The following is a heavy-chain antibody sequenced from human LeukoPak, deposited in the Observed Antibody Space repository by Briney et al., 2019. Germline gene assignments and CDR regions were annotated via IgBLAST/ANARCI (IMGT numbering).Heavy chain of an antibody. CDR1: GFTFSSYA. V-gene: IGHV3-23*01. J-gene: IGHJ4*02. Sequence: PGGSLRLSCAASGFTFSSYAMRWVRQAPGKGLQWVSAISGSGGSTYYADSVKGRFTISRDNSKNTLYLQMNSLRAEDTAVYYCARRIQLWSRPFDYWGQGTLVTVSS. D-gene: IGHD5-18*01. CDR3: ARRIQLWSRPFDY. CDR2: ISGSGGST.